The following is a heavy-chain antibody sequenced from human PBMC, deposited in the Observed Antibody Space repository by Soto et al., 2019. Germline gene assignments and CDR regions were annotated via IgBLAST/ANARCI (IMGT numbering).Heavy chain of an antibody. D-gene: IGHD2-15*01. Sequence: SETLSLTCTVSGGSISSSSYYWGWIRQPPGKGLEWIGSIYYSGSTYYNPSLKSRVTISVDTSKNQFSLKLSSVTAADTAVYYCNRRYCSGGSCYPIDYWGQGTLVTVSS. CDR2: IYYSGST. CDR1: GGSISSSSYY. J-gene: IGHJ4*02. V-gene: IGHV4-39*01. CDR3: NRRYCSGGSCYPIDY.